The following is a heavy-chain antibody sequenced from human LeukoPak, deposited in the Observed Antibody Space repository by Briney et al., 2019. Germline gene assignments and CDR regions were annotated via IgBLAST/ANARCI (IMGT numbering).Heavy chain of an antibody. CDR1: GFSFITNP. Sequence: GGSLRLSCAASGFSFITNPMSWVRQAPGKGLEWVSAISPDKTYYADSVKGRLTISRDNYKNTVDLHMNSPRAEDTAIYYCVKEHVDRAFTRSFEIWGQGIVVTVSS. CDR2: ISPDKT. D-gene: IGHD3-3*02. J-gene: IGHJ3*02. V-gene: IGHV3-23*01. CDR3: VKEHVDRAFTRSFEI.